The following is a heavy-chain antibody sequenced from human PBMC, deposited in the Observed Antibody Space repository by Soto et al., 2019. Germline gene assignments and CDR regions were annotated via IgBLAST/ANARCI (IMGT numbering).Heavy chain of an antibody. Sequence: GGSLRLSCAASGFAVSSNYMSWVRQAPGKGLEWVSLIYSGGSTYYADSVKGRFTISRDNSKSTLYLQMNSLRAEDTALYYCAKGRSYYYYYGVDVWGQGTTVTVSS. J-gene: IGHJ6*02. CDR1: GFAVSSNY. CDR2: IYSGGST. V-gene: IGHV3-53*01. CDR3: AKGRSYYYYYGVDV.